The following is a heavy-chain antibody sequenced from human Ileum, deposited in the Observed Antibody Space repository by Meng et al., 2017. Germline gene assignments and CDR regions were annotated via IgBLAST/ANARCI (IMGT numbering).Heavy chain of an antibody. CDR2: LSHGGTT. V-gene: IGHV4-39*07. D-gene: IGHD1-14*01. CDR3: ARDIGGTPADY. Sequence: SETLSLTCAVSGFSISSSGYYWGWNRPPPGKGLEWIGSLSHGGTTFYNPSLNSRVTISRDTSKNQLSLQVTAVTAADTAVYYCARDIGGTPADYWGQGKLVTVSS. J-gene: IGHJ4*02. CDR1: GFSISSSGYY.